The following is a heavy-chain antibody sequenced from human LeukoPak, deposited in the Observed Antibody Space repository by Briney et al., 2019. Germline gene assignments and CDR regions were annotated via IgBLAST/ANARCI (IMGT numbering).Heavy chain of an antibody. J-gene: IGHJ6*02. V-gene: IGHV3-11*06. CDR1: GFTFSDYY. CDR2: ISSSSSYT. Sequence: GGSLRLSCAASGFTFSDYYMSWIRQAPGKGLEWVSYISSSSSYTNYADSVKGRFTISRDNAKNSLYLQMNSLRAEDTAVYYCARDTIVVVSHYYYGMDVWGQGTTVTVSS. D-gene: IGHD2-21*01. CDR3: ARDTIVVVSHYYYGMDV.